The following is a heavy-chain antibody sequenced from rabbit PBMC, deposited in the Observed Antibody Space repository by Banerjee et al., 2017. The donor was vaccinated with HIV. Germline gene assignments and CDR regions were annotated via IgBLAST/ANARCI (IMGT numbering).Heavy chain of an antibody. Sequence: QEQLVESGGGLVKPGASLTLTCKASGFPFSEKAVMCWVRQAPGKGLEWIACINAVTGKALYASWAKGRYTLSKTSSTTVTLQMTSLTVADTATYFCARDTGTSFSSYGMDLWGQGTLVTVS. CDR1: GFPFSEKAV. V-gene: IGHV1S45*01. D-gene: IGHD7-1*01. CDR3: ARDTGTSFSSYGMDL. CDR2: INAVTGKA. J-gene: IGHJ6*01.